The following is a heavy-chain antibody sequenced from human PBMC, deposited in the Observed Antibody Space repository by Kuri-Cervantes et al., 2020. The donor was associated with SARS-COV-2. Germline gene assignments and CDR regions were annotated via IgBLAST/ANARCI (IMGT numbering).Heavy chain of an antibody. CDR1: GYSISSGYY. Sequence: SETLSLTCTVSGYSISSGYYWGWIRQPPGKGLEWIGSIYRSGSTYYNPSLKSRVTISVDTSKNQFSLKLSSVTAADTAVYYCARGAASITMIVVVGNFDYWGQGTLVTVSS. V-gene: IGHV4-38-2*02. CDR2: IYRSGST. D-gene: IGHD3-22*01. CDR3: ARGAASITMIVVVGNFDY. J-gene: IGHJ4*02.